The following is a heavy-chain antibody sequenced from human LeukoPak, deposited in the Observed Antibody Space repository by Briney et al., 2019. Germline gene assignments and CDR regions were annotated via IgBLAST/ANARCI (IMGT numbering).Heavy chain of an antibody. J-gene: IGHJ6*02. D-gene: IGHD3-16*01. CDR3: ARGVITFGGVIIANYYYGMDV. V-gene: IGHV4-59*01. CDR1: GGSIGSYY. Sequence: SETLSLTCTVSGGSIGSYYWSWIRQPPGKGLEWIGYIYYSGSTNYNPSLKSRVTISVDTSKNQFSLKLSSATAADTAVYYCARGVITFGGVIIANYYYGMDVWGQGTTVTVSS. CDR2: IYYSGST.